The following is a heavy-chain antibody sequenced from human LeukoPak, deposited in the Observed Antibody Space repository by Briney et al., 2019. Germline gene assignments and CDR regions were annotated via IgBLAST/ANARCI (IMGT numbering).Heavy chain of an antibody. V-gene: IGHV4-39*01. CDR2: IYYSGGT. D-gene: IGHD3-10*01. Sequence: SETLSLTCTVSGGSISSSSYYWGWIRPPPGKGVGWVGGIYYSGGTYYNPSLKSRVTISVDTSKNQFSLKLSSVTAADTAVYYCARQDYYGSGSYYTYYYYYMDVWGKGTTVTISS. CDR1: GGSISSSSYY. CDR3: ARQDYYGSGSYYTYYYYYMDV. J-gene: IGHJ6*03.